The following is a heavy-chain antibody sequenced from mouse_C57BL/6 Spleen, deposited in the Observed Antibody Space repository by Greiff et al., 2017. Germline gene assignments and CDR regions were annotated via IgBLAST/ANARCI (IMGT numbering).Heavy chain of an antibody. CDR1: GYTFTSYG. Sequence: VQLQQSGAELARPGASVKLSCKASGYTFTSYGISWVKQRTGQGLEWIGEIYPRSGNTYYNEKFKGKATLTADKSSSTAYMELRSLTSEDSAVDFCAWGGDLYAMDCWGQGTSVTVSS. CDR3: AWGGDLYAMDC. D-gene: IGHD3-3*01. CDR2: IYPRSGNT. J-gene: IGHJ4*01. V-gene: IGHV1-81*01.